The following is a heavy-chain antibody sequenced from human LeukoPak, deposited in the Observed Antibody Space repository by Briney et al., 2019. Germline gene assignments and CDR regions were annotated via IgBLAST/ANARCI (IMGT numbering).Heavy chain of an antibody. V-gene: IGHV3-23*01. Sequence: GGSLRLSCAASGFTFSSYAMSWVRQAPGKGLEWVSAISGSGGSTYYADSVKGRFTISRDNSKNTLYLQTNSLRAEDTAVYYCAKGRSMTTVTTYFDYWGQGTLVTVSS. CDR3: AKGRSMTTVTTYFDY. D-gene: IGHD4-17*01. CDR1: GFTFSSYA. CDR2: ISGSGGST. J-gene: IGHJ4*02.